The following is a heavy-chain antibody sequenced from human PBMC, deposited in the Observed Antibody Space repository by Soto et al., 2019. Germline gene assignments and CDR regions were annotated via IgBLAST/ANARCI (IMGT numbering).Heavy chain of an antibody. V-gene: IGHV3-23*01. CDR2: ISGSGFTT. J-gene: IGHJ4*02. CDR3: AKDERTREYSYGPTDY. D-gene: IGHD5-18*01. Sequence: PGGSLRLSCATSGFTFRSYAMSWALQAPWKGLEWVSGISGSGFTTSYADSVKGRFTISRDNSKNTLYLQMNSLRAEDTAVYYCAKDERTREYSYGPTDYWGQGTLVTVSS. CDR1: GFTFRSYA.